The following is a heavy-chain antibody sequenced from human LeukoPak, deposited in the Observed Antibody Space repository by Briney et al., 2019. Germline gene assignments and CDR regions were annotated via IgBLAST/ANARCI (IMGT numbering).Heavy chain of an antibody. D-gene: IGHD3-10*01. Sequence: PSETLSLTCAVSGGSISSSNRWSWVRQPPGKGLEWIGEIYHSGSTNYNPSLKSRVTISVDKSKNQFSLKLSSVTAADTAVYYCARIYGSGSSFKFDPWGQGTLVTVSS. CDR3: ARIYGSGSSFKFDP. J-gene: IGHJ5*02. CDR2: IYHSGST. CDR1: GGSISSSNR. V-gene: IGHV4-4*02.